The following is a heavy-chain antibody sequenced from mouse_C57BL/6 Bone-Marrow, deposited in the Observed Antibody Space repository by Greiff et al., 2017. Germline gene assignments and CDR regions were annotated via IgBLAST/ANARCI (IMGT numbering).Heavy chain of an antibody. CDR1: GYNFNSYW. CDR2: IDPNSGGT. J-gene: IGHJ2*01. D-gene: IGHD1-1*01. CDR3: ARNGSSQCYFDY. Sequence: VQLQQSGAELVKPGASVKLSCKASGYNFNSYWMHWVKQRPGRGLEWIGRIDPNSGGTKYNEKFKSKATMTVDKPSSTAYMQLSSLTSEDSAVYYCARNGSSQCYFDYWGQGTTLTVSS. V-gene: IGHV1-72*01.